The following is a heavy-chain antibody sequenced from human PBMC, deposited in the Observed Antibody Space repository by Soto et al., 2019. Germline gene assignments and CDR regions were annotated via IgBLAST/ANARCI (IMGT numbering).Heavy chain of an antibody. Sequence: TGGSLRLSCAASGFNFSDHWMSWVRQAPGKGLEWVSAISGSGGDTYYADYVKGRFTISRDNPKSTLYLQMNSLRAEDTAVYYCAKTIAVAGAFGYWGQGTQVTVSS. CDR3: AKTIAVAGAFGY. CDR1: GFNFSDHW. D-gene: IGHD6-19*01. V-gene: IGHV3-23*01. CDR2: ISGSGGDT. J-gene: IGHJ4*02.